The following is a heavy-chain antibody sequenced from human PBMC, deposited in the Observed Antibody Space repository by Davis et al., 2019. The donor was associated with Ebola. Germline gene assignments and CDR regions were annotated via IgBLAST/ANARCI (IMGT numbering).Heavy chain of an antibody. J-gene: IGHJ4*02. Sequence: SETLSLTCTVSGGSISSYYWSWIRQPPGKGLEWIGYIYYSGSTNYNPSLKSRVTISVDTSKNQFSLKLSSVTAADTAVYYCASSTLTYYYDSSGYYSTRNFDYWGQGTLVTVSS. CDR3: ASSTLTYYYDSSGYYSTRNFDY. CDR2: IYYSGST. V-gene: IGHV4-59*08. D-gene: IGHD3-22*01. CDR1: GGSISSYY.